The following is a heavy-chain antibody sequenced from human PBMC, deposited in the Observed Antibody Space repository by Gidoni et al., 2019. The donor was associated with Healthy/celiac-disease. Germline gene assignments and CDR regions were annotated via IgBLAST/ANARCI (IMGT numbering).Heavy chain of an antibody. CDR2: IYSGGST. D-gene: IGHD3-10*02. V-gene: IGHV3-66*02. CDR1: GFTVSSNY. J-gene: IGHJ6*02. CDR3: AREHLDYYYGMDV. Sequence: EVQLVESGGGLVQPGGSLRLSCAASGFTVSSNYMIWVRQAPGKGLEWVSVIYSGGSTYYADSVKGRFTISRDNSKNTLYLQMNSLRAEDTAVYYCAREHLDYYYGMDVWGQGTTVTVSS.